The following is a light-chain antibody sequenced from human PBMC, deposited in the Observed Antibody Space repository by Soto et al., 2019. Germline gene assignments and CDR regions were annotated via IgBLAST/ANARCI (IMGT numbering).Light chain of an antibody. CDR2: EAS. Sequence: DIQMTQSPSSLSASVGDRVTITCQASQDISNYLNWYQQKPGKAPELLIYEASNLETGVPSRFSGSGSGTDFTFTISSLQPEDIATYYCQQYDNQLTFGGGTKVEIK. CDR1: QDISNY. V-gene: IGKV1-33*01. CDR3: QQYDNQLT. J-gene: IGKJ4*01.